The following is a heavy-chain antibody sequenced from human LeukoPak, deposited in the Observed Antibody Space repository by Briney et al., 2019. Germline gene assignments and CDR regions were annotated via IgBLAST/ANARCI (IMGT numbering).Heavy chain of an antibody. D-gene: IGHD5-12*01. CDR2: INPNSGGT. CDR1: GYTFTDYF. Sequence: ASVKVSCKASGYTFTDYFMHWVRQAPGQGLEWMGWINPNSGGTNFAQKFQGRVTVTRDTSISTAYMELSSLTSDDTAVYYCARGRFSGYGADWGQGTLVTVSS. V-gene: IGHV1-2*02. CDR3: ARGRFSGYGAD. J-gene: IGHJ4*02.